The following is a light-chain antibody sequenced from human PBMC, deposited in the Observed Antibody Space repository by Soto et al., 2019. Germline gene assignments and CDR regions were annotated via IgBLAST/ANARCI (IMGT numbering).Light chain of an antibody. V-gene: IGKV3-15*01. CDR3: QQYNKWPLT. CDR2: FAS. Sequence: EIVMTQSPATLSVSPGERATLSCRASQSVSNNLAWYQQKPGQAPRLLIYFASTRATGIPARFSGSGSGTEFTLTISSLQSEDFAVYYCQQYNKWPLTVGGGIKVETK. J-gene: IGKJ4*01. CDR1: QSVSNN.